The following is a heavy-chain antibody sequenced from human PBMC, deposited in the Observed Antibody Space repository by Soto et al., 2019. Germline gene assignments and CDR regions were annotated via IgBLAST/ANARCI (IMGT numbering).Heavy chain of an antibody. CDR3: ARGVRYCRGGSCRDFDY. CDR1: GFTFSDYY. J-gene: IGHJ4*02. Sequence: QVQLVESGGGLVKPGGSLRLSCAASGFTFSDYYMSWIRQAPGKGLEWVSYISSSGSTIYYADSVKGRFNISRDNANNSLYQQMNSLRAEDTAGYYGARGVRYCRGGSCRDFDYWGQGTLVTVSS. V-gene: IGHV3-11*01. D-gene: IGHD2-15*01. CDR2: ISSSGSTI.